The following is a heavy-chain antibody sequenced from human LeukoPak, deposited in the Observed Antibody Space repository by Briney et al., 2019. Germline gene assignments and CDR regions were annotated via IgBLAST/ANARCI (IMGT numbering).Heavy chain of an antibody. Sequence: SETLSLTCAVSGGSISSGGYSWSWIRQPPGKGLEWIGYIYHSGSTCYNPSLRSRVTISVDRSKNQFSLKLSSVTAADTAVYYCARGSSGYDAYDYWGQGTLVTVSS. CDR2: IYHSGST. J-gene: IGHJ4*02. V-gene: IGHV4-30-2*01. CDR1: GGSISSGGYS. CDR3: ARGSSGYDAYDY. D-gene: IGHD5-12*01.